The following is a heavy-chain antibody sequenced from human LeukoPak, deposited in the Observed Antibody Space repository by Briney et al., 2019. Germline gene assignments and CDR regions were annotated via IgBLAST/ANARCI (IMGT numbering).Heavy chain of an antibody. D-gene: IGHD6-13*01. Sequence: GGSLRLSCTASGFTFGDYAMNWVRQAPGKGLEWVGFIRSKAYGGTAEYAASVKGRFTISRDDSKSIAYLQMNSLKTEDTAVYYCTRGTQHSSSWTYYFDYWGQGTLVTVSS. CDR1: GFTFGDYA. V-gene: IGHV3-49*04. CDR3: TRGTQHSSSWTYYFDY. J-gene: IGHJ4*02. CDR2: IRSKAYGGTA.